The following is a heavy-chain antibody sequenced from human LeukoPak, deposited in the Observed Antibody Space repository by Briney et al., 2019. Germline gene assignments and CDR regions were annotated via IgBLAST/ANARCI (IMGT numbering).Heavy chain of an antibody. CDR3: AKRFGSGSYFNSRFDY. V-gene: IGHV3-43*02. J-gene: IGHJ4*02. CDR2: ISGDGDTT. Sequence: PGGSLRLSCTTSGFSFSTYWMRWVRQAPGKGLEWVSLISGDGDTTYYADSVKGRFTISRDNSKNSLYLQMNSLRVEDTALYYCAKRFGSGSYFNSRFDYWGQGTLVTVSS. CDR1: GFSFSTYW. D-gene: IGHD3-10*01.